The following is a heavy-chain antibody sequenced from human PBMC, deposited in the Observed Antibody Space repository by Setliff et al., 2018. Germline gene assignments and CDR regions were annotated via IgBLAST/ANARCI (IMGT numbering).Heavy chain of an antibody. CDR3: ARHENDYGDYDDAFDI. Sequence: PSETLSLTCTVSGGSISSGNYYWSWIRQPAGKGLEWIGHIQTSGTTNYNPSLKSRVTISVDTSKNQFSLKLSAVTAADTAVYFCARHENDYGDYDDAFDIWGQGTMVTVSS. V-gene: IGHV4-61*09. CDR1: GGSISSGNYY. CDR2: IQTSGTT. J-gene: IGHJ3*02. D-gene: IGHD4-17*01.